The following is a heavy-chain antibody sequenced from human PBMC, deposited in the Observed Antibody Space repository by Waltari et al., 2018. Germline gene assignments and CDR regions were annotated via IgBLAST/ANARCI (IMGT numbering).Heavy chain of an antibody. V-gene: IGHV3-48*03. Sequence: EVQLVESGGGLVQPGGSLRLSCVASGFTFRLYEGNWVRLGPWKGLEWVSYMSSDGGAIYYADSVKGRFTISRDNAKSSLYLHMSSLRAEDTAVYYCARATYYYSGGYWDYWGQGTLVTVSS. CDR2: MSSDGGAI. D-gene: IGHD3-22*01. J-gene: IGHJ4*02. CDR3: ARATYYYSGGYWDY. CDR1: GFTFRLYE.